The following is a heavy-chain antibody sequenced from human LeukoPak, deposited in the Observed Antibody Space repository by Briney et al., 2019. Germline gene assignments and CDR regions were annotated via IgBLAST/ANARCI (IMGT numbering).Heavy chain of an antibody. CDR2: IHTNGRN. Sequence: SETLSLTCTVSGASITRFYYNWIRQSAGKRLEWIGRIHTNGRNDYRPSLNSRVTIQVDTTKKQISLKLTSVTAAETAVYFCSRGGGYGDYWGQGILVTVSS. J-gene: IGHJ4*02. CDR1: GASITRFY. V-gene: IGHV4-4*07. CDR3: SRGGGYGDY. D-gene: IGHD5-12*01.